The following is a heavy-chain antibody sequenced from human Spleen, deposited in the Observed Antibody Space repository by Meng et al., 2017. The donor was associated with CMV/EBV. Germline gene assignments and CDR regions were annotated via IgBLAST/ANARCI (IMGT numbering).Heavy chain of an antibody. J-gene: IGHJ4*02. Sequence: SGYSITNGDYYWSWIRQHPGKGLEWIGYIYYSGSTYYNPSLKSRVTISLDTSKNQFSLKLTSVTAADTAVYYCARERRGYNYVYYFRYWGQGTLVTVSS. CDR2: IYYSGST. V-gene: IGHV4-31*02. D-gene: IGHD5-18*01. CDR3: ARERRGYNYVYYFRY. CDR1: GYSITNGDYY.